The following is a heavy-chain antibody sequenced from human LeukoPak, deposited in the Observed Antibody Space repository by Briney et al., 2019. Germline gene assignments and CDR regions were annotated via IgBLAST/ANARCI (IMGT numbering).Heavy chain of an antibody. CDR1: GFTFSSYA. CDR3: ARGQTTMTN. V-gene: IGHV3-30-3*01. J-gene: IGHJ4*02. Sequence: PGGSLRLSCAASGFTFSSYAMHWVRQAPGKGLEWVAVISYDGSNKYYADSVKGRFTISRDNAKNSLYLQMNSLRAEDTAVYFCARGQTTMTNWGQGTLVTVSS. D-gene: IGHD4-17*01. CDR2: ISYDGSNK.